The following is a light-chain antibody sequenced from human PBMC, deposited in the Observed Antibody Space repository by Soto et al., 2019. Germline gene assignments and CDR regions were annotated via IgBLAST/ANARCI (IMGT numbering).Light chain of an antibody. V-gene: IGKV1-39*01. Sequence: DIEMTQSPSSLSASVGDRVTITCRASQTIASHLNWYQQKPGEAPKLLIYAASSLQSGVPSRFSGTSSGTTFTLIISSLQPEDFATYSCQQSHTFPLTFRPGTRVEIK. CDR1: QTIASH. CDR3: QQSHTFPLT. J-gene: IGKJ3*01. CDR2: AAS.